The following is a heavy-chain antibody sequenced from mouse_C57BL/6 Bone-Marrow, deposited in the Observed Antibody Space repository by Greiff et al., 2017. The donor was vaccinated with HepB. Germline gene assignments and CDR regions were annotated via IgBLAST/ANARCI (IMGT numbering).Heavy chain of an antibody. V-gene: IGHV1-81*01. J-gene: IGHJ2*01. D-gene: IGHD1-1*01. CDR2: IYPRSGNT. CDR3: AIPFYYYGSSHLDY. CDR1: GYTFTSYG. Sequence: VKLQQSGAELARPGASVKLSCKASGYTFTSYGISWVKQRTGQGLEWIGEIYPRSGNTYYNEKFKGKATLTADKSSSTAYMELRSLTSEDSAVYFCAIPFYYYGSSHLDYGGQGTTLTVSS.